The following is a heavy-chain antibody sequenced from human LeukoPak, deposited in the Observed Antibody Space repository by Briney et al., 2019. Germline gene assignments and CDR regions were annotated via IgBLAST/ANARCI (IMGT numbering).Heavy chain of an antibody. Sequence: GGSLRLSCAASGFTFSSYWMSWVRQAPGKGLEWVANIKQDGSEKYYVDSVKGRFTISRDNAKNSLYLQMNSLRAEDTAVYYCARVRGMVIATCFDYWGQGTLVTVSS. CDR1: GFTFSSYW. D-gene: IGHD2-21*01. CDR2: IKQDGSEK. J-gene: IGHJ4*02. V-gene: IGHV3-7*01. CDR3: ARVRGMVIATCFDY.